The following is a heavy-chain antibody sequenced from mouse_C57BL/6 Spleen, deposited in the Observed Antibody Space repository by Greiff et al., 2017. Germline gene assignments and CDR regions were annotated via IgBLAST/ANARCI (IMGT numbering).Heavy chain of an antibody. CDR2: IYPRDGST. CDR3: ARRGYYGSSYYAMDY. V-gene: IGHV1-78*01. D-gene: IGHD1-1*01. J-gene: IGHJ4*01. Sequence: VQLQQSDAELVKPGASVKISCKVSGYTFTDHTIHWMKQRPEQGLEWIGYIYPRDGSTKYNEKFKGKATLTADKSSSTAYMQLNSLTSEDSAVYFCARRGYYGSSYYAMDYWGQGTSVPVSS. CDR1: GYTFTDHT.